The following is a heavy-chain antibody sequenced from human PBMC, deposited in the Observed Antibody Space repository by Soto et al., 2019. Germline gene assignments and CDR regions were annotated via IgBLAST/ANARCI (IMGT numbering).Heavy chain of an antibody. CDR2: ISGSGGST. D-gene: IGHD1-26*01. Sequence: GGSLRLSCAASGFTFAHYAMTWVRQAPGKGLEWVSAISGSGGSTYYADSVKGRFTISRDNSKNTLYLQMNSLRAEDTAVFYCAKDEGVGATRLFDYWGQGTLVTVSS. J-gene: IGHJ4*02. V-gene: IGHV3-23*01. CDR3: AKDEGVGATRLFDY. CDR1: GFTFAHYA.